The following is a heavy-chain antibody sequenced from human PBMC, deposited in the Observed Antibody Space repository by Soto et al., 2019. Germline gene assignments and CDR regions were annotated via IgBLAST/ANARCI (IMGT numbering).Heavy chain of an antibody. J-gene: IGHJ4*02. V-gene: IGHV4-61*01. CDR1: GGSVNSDTFY. Sequence: QVHLQESGPRQVKPSETLSLICTVSGGSVNSDTFYWSWIRQPPGRGLEWIGYIYYTGSTNYNRSLKSRVTISIDTSRNQFSLKLSSVTAADTAVYYCAREFSISPEAFDSWGQGSLVTVSS. CDR3: AREFSISPEAFDS. D-gene: IGHD3-3*02. CDR2: IYYTGST.